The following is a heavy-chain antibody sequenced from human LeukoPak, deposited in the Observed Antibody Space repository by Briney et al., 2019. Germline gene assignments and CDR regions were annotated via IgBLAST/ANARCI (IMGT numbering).Heavy chain of an antibody. V-gene: IGHV1-46*01. Sequence: ASVKVSCKASGYTFTRYYMHWVRQGPGQGVEWMGIIDPTGGSKSYAQKFEGRVTMTRDTSTSTVYMELSGLRSEDTAVYYGARDKSGTTQGDFDYWGQGTLVTVSS. J-gene: IGHJ4*02. CDR3: ARDKSGTTQGDFDY. CDR1: GYTFTRYY. D-gene: IGHD1-1*01. CDR2: IDPTGGSK.